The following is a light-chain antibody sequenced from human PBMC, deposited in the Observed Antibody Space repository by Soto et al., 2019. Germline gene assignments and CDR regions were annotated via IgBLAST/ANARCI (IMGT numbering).Light chain of an antibody. V-gene: IGKV3-11*01. CDR2: DAS. CDR3: QQRNDWRRGT. J-gene: IGKJ5*01. Sequence: EILLTQSASTLSLSPGEGVTLSCRASQSVTVNSLAWYQQKPGQAPSLLIYDASNRATGVPARFSGGGSGTDFTLTISSLEPEDFAVYYCQQRNDWRRGTFGQGTRLEIK. CDR1: QSVTVN.